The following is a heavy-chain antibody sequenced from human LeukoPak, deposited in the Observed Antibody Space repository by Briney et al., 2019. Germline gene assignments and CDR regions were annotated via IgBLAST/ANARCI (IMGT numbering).Heavy chain of an antibody. Sequence: ASVTVSCKASGYTFTGKFIHWVRQAPGQGLEWMGWIDPNSGGTDYAQKFRGRVTMTRDTSTSTAYMDLSSLISDDTAVYYCARDREGLAYFDYWGQGTLVTVSS. D-gene: IGHD3/OR15-3a*01. CDR1: GYTFTGKF. J-gene: IGHJ4*02. CDR3: ARDREGLAYFDY. CDR2: IDPNSGGT. V-gene: IGHV1-2*02.